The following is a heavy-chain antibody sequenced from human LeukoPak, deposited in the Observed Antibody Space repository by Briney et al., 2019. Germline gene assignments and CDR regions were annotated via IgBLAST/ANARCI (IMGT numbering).Heavy chain of an antibody. CDR2: IYSSGST. CDR3: ARDPYSGGYGSYYYYYMDV. V-gene: IGHV3-53*01. Sequence: GGSLRLSCAASGFTVSNKFMTWVRQAPGKGLEWVSVIYSSGSTYYADSVKGRFTISRDNSKNTLYLEMNSLRAEDTAVYYCARDPYSGGYGSYYYYYMDVWGKGTTVTISS. J-gene: IGHJ6*03. CDR1: GFTVSNKF. D-gene: IGHD1-26*01.